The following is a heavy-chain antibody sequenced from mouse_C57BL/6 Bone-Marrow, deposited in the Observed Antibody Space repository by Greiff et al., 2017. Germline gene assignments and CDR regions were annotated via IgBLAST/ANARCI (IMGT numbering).Heavy chain of an antibody. CDR2: ISNGGGST. Sequence: EVKLMESGGGLVQPGGSLKLSCAASGFTFSDYYMYWVRQTPEKRLEWVAYISNGGGSTYYPDTVKGRFTISRDNAKNTLYLQMSRLKSEDTAMYYCANFAYWGQGTLVTVSA. CDR3: ANFAY. J-gene: IGHJ3*01. V-gene: IGHV5-12*01. CDR1: GFTFSDYY.